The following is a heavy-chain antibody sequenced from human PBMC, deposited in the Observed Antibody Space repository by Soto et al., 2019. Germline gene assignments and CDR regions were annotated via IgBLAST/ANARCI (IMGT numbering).Heavy chain of an antibody. CDR3: ARDSGGDYNYGKDV. Sequence: QVQVVESGGGVVQPGRSLTLSCAASGFTFSNYGTHRVRHAPGKGLEWVAIITYDGSKKYYADSVKGRFTISRDNSKNTLYLQMNGLRVEDTAVYYCARDSGGDYNYGKDVWGQGTTVTVSS. D-gene: IGHD2-15*01. V-gene: IGHV3-33*01. J-gene: IGHJ6*02. CDR2: ITYDGSKK. CDR1: GFTFSNYG.